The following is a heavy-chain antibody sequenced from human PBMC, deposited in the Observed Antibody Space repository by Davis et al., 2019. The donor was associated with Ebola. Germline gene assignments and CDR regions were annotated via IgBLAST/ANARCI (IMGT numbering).Heavy chain of an antibody. CDR2: VYRGGTT. Sequence: ESLKTPCAAAEFTVSRNYMTWVRQAPGKGLQWVSTVYRGGTTYYADSVKGRFTVSRHSSENTLYLQMNGLRPEDTAVYYCTGNWIYGSGMDIWGQGTTVTVSS. CDR3: TGNWIYGSGMDI. CDR1: EFTVSRNY. V-gene: IGHV3-53*04. D-gene: IGHD1-7*01. J-gene: IGHJ6*02.